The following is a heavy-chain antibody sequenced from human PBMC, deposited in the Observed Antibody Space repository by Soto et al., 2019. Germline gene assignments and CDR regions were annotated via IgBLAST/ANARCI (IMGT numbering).Heavy chain of an antibody. D-gene: IGHD2-21*02. Sequence: QVQLVQSGAEVKKPGASVKVSCKASGYTFTSYDINWVRQATGQGLEWMGWMNPNSGNTGYAQKCQGRVTMTRNTSISTAYMELSSLRSEDTAVYYCARDDGGNFDYYYGMDVWGQGTTVTVSS. CDR3: ARDDGGNFDYYYGMDV. V-gene: IGHV1-8*01. CDR1: GYTFTSYD. CDR2: MNPNSGNT. J-gene: IGHJ6*02.